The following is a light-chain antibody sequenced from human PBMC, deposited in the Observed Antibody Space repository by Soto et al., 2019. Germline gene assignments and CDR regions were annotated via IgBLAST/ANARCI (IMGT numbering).Light chain of an antibody. Sequence: QSVLTQPPSVSGAPGQRVTISCTGSSSNIGAGYDVHWYQQLPGTAPKLLIYGNSNRPSGVPDRFSGSKSGTSASLAITGLQVEDEADYYCRSYDSSLGGSVVFGGGTQLTVL. J-gene: IGLJ2*01. V-gene: IGLV1-40*01. CDR2: GNS. CDR1: SSNIGAGYD. CDR3: RSYDSSLGGSVV.